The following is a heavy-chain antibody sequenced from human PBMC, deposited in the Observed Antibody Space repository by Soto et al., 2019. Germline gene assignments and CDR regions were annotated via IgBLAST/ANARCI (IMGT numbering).Heavy chain of an antibody. CDR1: EFTVSNYW. D-gene: IGHD3-10*01. J-gene: IGHJ5*02. CDR3: ARGGLRAYWFDP. V-gene: IGHV3-74*01. Sequence: EVQLVESGGGLVQPGGSLRLSCAASEFTVSNYWMHWVRQAPGKGLVWVSRINDDGSTTNYADSVKGRFAISRDNAKSTVFLQVNGLSAEDTAVYYCARGGLRAYWFDPWGQGTLVTVSA. CDR2: INDDGSTT.